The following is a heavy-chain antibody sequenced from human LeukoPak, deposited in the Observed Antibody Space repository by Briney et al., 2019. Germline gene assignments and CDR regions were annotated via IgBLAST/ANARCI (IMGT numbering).Heavy chain of an antibody. D-gene: IGHD2-15*01. J-gene: IGHJ6*03. CDR3: ASFYCSGGSCYQYYSYYYMDV. CDR1: GGSFSGYY. Sequence: SETLSLTCAVYGGSFSGYYWGWIRQPPGKGLEWIGSIYYSGSTYSNPSLQSRVTISVDTSKNQFSLKLNSVTAADTAVYYCASFYCSGGSCYQYYSYYYMDVWGKGTTVTISS. V-gene: IGHV4-39*01. CDR2: IYYSGST.